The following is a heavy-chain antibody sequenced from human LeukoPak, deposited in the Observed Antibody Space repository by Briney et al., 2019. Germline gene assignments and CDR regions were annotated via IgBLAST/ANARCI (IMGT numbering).Heavy chain of an antibody. V-gene: IGHV5-51*01. CDR3: ARYDHKYSSSWYSFDY. CDR1: GYSFTSYW. D-gene: IGHD6-13*01. J-gene: IGHJ4*02. CDR2: IYPGDSDT. Sequence: GESLKISCKGSGYSFTSYWIGWVRQMPGKGLEWMGIIYPGDSDTRYSPSFQGQVTISADKSISTAYLQWSSLKASDTATYYCARYDHKYSSSWYSFDYWGQGTLVTVSS.